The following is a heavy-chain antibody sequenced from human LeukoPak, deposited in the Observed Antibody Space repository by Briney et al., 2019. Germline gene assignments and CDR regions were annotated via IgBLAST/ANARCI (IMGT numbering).Heavy chain of an antibody. CDR3: ATRYSYGKDAFDI. D-gene: IGHD5-18*01. Sequence: PSETLSLTCAVSGGSISSSSYYWGWIRQPPGQGLEWIGSIYYTGSPYYNPSLKSRVTISVDTSKNQFSLKLSSVTAVDTAVYYCATRYSYGKDAFDIWGQGTMVTVSS. CDR2: IYYTGSP. CDR1: GGSISSSSYY. J-gene: IGHJ3*02. V-gene: IGHV4-39*07.